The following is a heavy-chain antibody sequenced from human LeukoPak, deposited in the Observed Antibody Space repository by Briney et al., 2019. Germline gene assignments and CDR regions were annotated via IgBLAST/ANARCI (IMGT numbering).Heavy chain of an antibody. Sequence: PSETLSLTCAVSGESFSGNFWTWIRQSPGKGLEWIGEIDNNGITNYNPSLKSRVTMSVDTTRKRFSLRLTSESAADTAVYYCSGQQLALTPWGYFDYWGQGTLVTVSS. V-gene: IGHV4-34*01. CDR3: SGQQLALTPWGYFDY. J-gene: IGHJ4*02. CDR1: GESFSGNF. D-gene: IGHD6-13*01. CDR2: IDNNGIT.